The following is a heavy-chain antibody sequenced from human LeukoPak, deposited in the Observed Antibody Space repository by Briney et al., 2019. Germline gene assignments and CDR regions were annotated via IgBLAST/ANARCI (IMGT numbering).Heavy chain of an antibody. Sequence: SETLSLTCTVSGGSISSSYWSWIRQPPGKGLEWIGEINHSGSTNYNPSLKSRVTISVDTSKNQFSLKLSSVTAADTAVYYCARAGEGADYWGQGTLVTVSS. D-gene: IGHD1-26*01. CDR3: ARAGEGADY. J-gene: IGHJ4*02. CDR2: INHSGST. V-gene: IGHV4-34*01. CDR1: GGSISSSY.